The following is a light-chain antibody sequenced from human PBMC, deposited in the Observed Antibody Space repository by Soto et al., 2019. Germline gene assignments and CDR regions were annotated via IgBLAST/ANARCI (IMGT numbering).Light chain of an antibody. J-gene: IGKJ2*01. V-gene: IGKV1-5*03. Sequence: DLQMTQSPYTLSASVGDRVTITCRASQSISSWLAWYQQKPGKAPKLLIYKASSLESGVPSRFSGSGSGTEFTLTISSLQPDDFATYYCQQYNSYLYTFGQGTKLEIK. CDR2: KAS. CDR3: QQYNSYLYT. CDR1: QSISSW.